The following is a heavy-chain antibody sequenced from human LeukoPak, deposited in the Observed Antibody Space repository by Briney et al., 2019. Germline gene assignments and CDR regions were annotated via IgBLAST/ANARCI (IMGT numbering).Heavy chain of an antibody. Sequence: GASVKVSCKASGYTFINFAINWGRQAPGQRPEWMGWINAGNGNTKYSQKFQGRVTITRDTSASTAYMELSSLTSEDTPVYYCARGPRAAADDYWGQGTLVTVSS. CDR3: ARGPRAAADDY. CDR1: GYTFINFA. V-gene: IGHV1-3*01. D-gene: IGHD6-13*01. CDR2: INAGNGNT. J-gene: IGHJ4*02.